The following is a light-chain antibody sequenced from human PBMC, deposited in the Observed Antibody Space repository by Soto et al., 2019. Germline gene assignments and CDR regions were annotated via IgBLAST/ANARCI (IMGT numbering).Light chain of an antibody. V-gene: IGKV1-5*03. CDR1: QSIGSW. Sequence: DIQMTQSPFTLSASVGDRIIITCRASQSIGSWLAWYQQKPGKAPKLLIYKASSLESGVPSRFSGSGSGTEFTLTISSLQPDDFATYYCQQYNSDSRTFGQGTKVEIK. CDR3: QQYNSDSRT. J-gene: IGKJ1*01. CDR2: KAS.